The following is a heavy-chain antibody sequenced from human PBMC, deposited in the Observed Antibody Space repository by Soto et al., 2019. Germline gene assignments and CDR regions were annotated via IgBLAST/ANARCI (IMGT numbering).Heavy chain of an antibody. CDR1: GYTFTGYS. CDR3: ARVWVDTAMVSEDYYGMDV. J-gene: IGHJ6*02. Sequence: GASVKVSCKASGYTFTGYSMHWVRQAPGQGLEWMGWINPNSGGTNYAQKFQGRVTMTRDTSISTAYMELSRLRSDDTAVYYCARVWVDTAMVSEDYYGMDVWGQGTTVTVSS. CDR2: INPNSGGT. D-gene: IGHD5-18*01. V-gene: IGHV1-2*02.